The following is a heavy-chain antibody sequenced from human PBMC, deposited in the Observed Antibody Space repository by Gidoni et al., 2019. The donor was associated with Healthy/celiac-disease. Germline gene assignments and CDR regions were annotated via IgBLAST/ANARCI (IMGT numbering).Heavy chain of an antibody. CDR1: GGSISSSSHY. D-gene: IGHD2-2*01. V-gene: IGHV4-39*01. CDR2: IYYSGST. CDR3: ASGVPAAMDYYYYGMDV. Sequence: QLQLQESGPGLVKPSETLSLTCTVSGGSISSSSHYWGWIRQPPGKGLEWIGSIYYSGSTYYNPSLKSRVTISVDTSKNQFSLKLSSVTAADTAVYYCASGVPAAMDYYYYGMDVWGQGTTVTVSS. J-gene: IGHJ6*02.